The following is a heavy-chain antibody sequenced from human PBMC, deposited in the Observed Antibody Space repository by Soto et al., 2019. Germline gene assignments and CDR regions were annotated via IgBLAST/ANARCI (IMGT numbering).Heavy chain of an antibody. CDR2: ISGSGGST. Sequence: EVQLLESGGGLVQPGGSLRLSCAASGFTFSNYAMNWARQAPGKGLEWVSVISGSGGSTYYADSVKGRFTISRDNSKNTLYLQMNSLRAEDTAAYCCAKGSTYYYDSGAFYWDYWGQGTLVTVSS. V-gene: IGHV3-23*01. CDR1: GFTFSNYA. D-gene: IGHD3-22*01. CDR3: AKGSTYYYDSGAFYWDY. J-gene: IGHJ4*02.